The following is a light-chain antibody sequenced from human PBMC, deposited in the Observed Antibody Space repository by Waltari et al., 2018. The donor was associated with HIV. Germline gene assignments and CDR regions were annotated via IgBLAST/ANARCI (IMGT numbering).Light chain of an antibody. CDR3: QQSFTIPLT. J-gene: IGKJ3*01. CDR2: AAS. Sequence: DIQMTQSPSSLSASVRDRVTITCRASQSISNNLNWYQQKPGKAPNLLIYAASSLQSGVPSRFSGSGSGTDFTLTISSLQPEDFATYYCQQSFTIPLTFGPGTKVDIK. V-gene: IGKV1-39*01. CDR1: QSISNN.